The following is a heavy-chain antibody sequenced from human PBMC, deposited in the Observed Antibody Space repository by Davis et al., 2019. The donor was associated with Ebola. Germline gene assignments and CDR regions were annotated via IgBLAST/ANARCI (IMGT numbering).Heavy chain of an antibody. CDR1: GFPFSSYW. D-gene: IGHD6-13*01. CDR3: ARDQSSSSWYGFDY. CDR2: IKQDGSEK. J-gene: IGHJ4*02. V-gene: IGHV3-7*03. Sequence: GESLKISCAASGFPFSSYWMSWVRQFPGKGLEWVANIKQDGSEKYYVDSVKGRFTISRDNAKNSLYLQMNSLRADDTAVYYCARDQSSSSWYGFDYWGQGTLVTVSS.